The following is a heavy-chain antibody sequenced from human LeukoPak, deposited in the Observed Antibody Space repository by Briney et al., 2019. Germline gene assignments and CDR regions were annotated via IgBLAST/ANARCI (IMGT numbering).Heavy chain of an antibody. V-gene: IGHV3-23*03. CDR1: GFTFSSYA. D-gene: IGHD2-8*01. CDR3: AKARLMVDCFDP. Sequence: GGSLRLSCAASGFTFSSYAMSWVRQAPGNGLEWVSVIYSGGSTYYADSVKGRFTISRDNSKNTLYLQMNSLRAEDTAVYYCAKARLMVDCFDPWGQGTLVTVSS. J-gene: IGHJ5*02. CDR2: IYSGGST.